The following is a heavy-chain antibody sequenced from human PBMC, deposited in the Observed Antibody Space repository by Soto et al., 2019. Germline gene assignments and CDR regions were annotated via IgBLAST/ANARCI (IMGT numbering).Heavy chain of an antibody. CDR1: GGSFSGYC. D-gene: IGHD5-18*01. J-gene: IGHJ6*02. Sequence: PETLSLTCAVYGGSFSGYCWSWIRQPPGKGLEWIGEINHSGSTNYNPSLESRVTISVDTSKNQFSLKLSSVTAADTAVYYCAREGEMVKIKGYSSSGMYAWAQGTTLPVSS. CDR3: AREGEMVKIKGYSSSGMYA. V-gene: IGHV4-34*01. CDR2: INHSGST.